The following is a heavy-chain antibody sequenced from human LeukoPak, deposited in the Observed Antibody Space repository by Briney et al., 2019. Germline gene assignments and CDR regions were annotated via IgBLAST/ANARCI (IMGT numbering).Heavy chain of an antibody. CDR3: VRGYFNWNYAGVGEYYYMDV. J-gene: IGHJ6*03. Sequence: ASVKVSCKASGYTFTTYDIHWVRQASGQGLEWMGWVSPNSGKTAYAQKFQGRVTMTRDTSISTGYMELSSLRSEDTAVYYCVRGYFNWNYAGVGEYYYMDVWGKGTTVTVSS. V-gene: IGHV1-8*02. CDR2: VSPNSGKT. D-gene: IGHD1-7*01. CDR1: GYTFTTYD.